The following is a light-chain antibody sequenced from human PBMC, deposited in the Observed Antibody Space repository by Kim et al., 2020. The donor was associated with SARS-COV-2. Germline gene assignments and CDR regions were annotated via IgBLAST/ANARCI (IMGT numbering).Light chain of an antibody. Sequence: TLSVSPGERATLSCRASQSVSSSYLAWYQQKPGQAPRLLIYGASSRATGIPDRFSGSGSGTDFTLTISRLEPEDFAVYYCQQYRTFGPGTKVDIK. J-gene: IGKJ3*01. CDR1: QSVSSSY. CDR2: GAS. CDR3: QQYRT. V-gene: IGKV3-20*01.